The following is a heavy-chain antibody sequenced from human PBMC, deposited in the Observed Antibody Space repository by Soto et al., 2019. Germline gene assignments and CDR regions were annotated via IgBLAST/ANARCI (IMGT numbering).Heavy chain of an antibody. Sequence: ASVKVSCKASGYTFTSYDINWVRQATGQGLEWMGWMNPNSGNTGYAQKFQGRVTMTRNTSISTAYMELSSLRSEDTAVYYCARGFRRVGGYEFHYYYYKDVWGKGTTVTVSS. CDR3: ARGFRRVGGYEFHYYYYKDV. CDR2: MNPNSGNT. CDR1: GYTFTSYD. D-gene: IGHD5-12*01. V-gene: IGHV1-8*01. J-gene: IGHJ6*03.